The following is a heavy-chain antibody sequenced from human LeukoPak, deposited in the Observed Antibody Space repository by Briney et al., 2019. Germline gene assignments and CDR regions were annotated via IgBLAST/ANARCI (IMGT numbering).Heavy chain of an antibody. V-gene: IGHV3-7*01. CDR3: ARDGVDNGLYFDY. CDR2: INQDGGEK. Sequence: GGSLRLSCAASGFAFSSHWMSWVRQVPGKGLELVANINQDGGEKYYGDSVKGRFIISRDNAKNSLYLQMNSLRAEDTAVYYCARDGVDNGLYFDYWGQGTLVTVSS. D-gene: IGHD3-3*01. CDR1: GFAFSSHW. J-gene: IGHJ4*02.